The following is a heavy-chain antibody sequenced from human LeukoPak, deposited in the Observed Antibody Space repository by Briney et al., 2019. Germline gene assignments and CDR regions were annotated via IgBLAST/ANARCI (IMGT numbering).Heavy chain of an antibody. V-gene: IGHV4-30-4*01. CDR1: GGSISSGDYY. CDR2: IYYSGST. Sequence: SQTLSLTCTVSGGSISSGDYYWSWIRQPPGKGREGIGYIYYSGSTNYHPSLKSRVTISVGTSQNQFSLKLSSVTAADTAVYYCARELWVTTVTSDWYFDLWGRGTLVTVSS. CDR3: ARELWVTTVTSDWYFDL. J-gene: IGHJ2*01. D-gene: IGHD4-17*01.